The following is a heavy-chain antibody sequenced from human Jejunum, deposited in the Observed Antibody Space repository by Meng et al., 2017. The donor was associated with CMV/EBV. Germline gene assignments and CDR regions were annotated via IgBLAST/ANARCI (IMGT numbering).Heavy chain of an antibody. Sequence: QDSGPVLVNRSQTLTPTYTASACSVRSGGYDCNGIRQHPGKGLEWVMHIYYSGSTFYNPSPKRRVIISIDTSKNLFSLNLRSVTAADTALYYCAGVISGWDYFDYWGQGTLVTVSS. V-gene: IGHV4-31*03. D-gene: IGHD6-19*01. CDR3: AGVISGWDYFDY. CDR2: IYYSGST. J-gene: IGHJ4*02. CDR1: ACSVRSGGYD.